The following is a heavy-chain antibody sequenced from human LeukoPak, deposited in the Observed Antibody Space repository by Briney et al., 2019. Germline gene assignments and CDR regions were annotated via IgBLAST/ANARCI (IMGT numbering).Heavy chain of an antibody. CDR1: GYTFTSYS. J-gene: IGHJ4*02. D-gene: IGHD2-15*01. CDR2: ISAYNGNT. CDR3: ARASYCSDGSCYSDY. V-gene: IGHV1-18*01. Sequence: GASVKVSCKASGYTFTSYSISWVRQAPGQGLEWMGWISAYNGNTIYAQKVKGRVTMTTDTSTSIAYMELRSLNSDDAAVYYCARASYCSDGSCYSDYWGQGTLVTVSS.